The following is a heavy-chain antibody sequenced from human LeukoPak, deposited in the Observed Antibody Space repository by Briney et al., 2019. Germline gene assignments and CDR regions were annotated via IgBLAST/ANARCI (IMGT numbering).Heavy chain of an antibody. Sequence: PGGSLRLSCAASGFTFSSYAMHWVRQAPGKGLEYVSAISSNGGSTYYANSVKGRFTISSDNSKNTLYLQMGSLRAEDMAVYYCARDQDGDYTFDYWGQGTLVTVSS. V-gene: IGHV3-64*01. J-gene: IGHJ4*02. CDR2: ISSNGGST. CDR3: ARDQDGDYTFDY. D-gene: IGHD4-17*01. CDR1: GFTFSSYA.